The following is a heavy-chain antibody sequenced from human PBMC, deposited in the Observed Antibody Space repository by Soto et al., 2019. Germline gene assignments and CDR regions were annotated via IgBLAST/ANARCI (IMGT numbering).Heavy chain of an antibody. V-gene: IGHV3-33*01. CDR3: ARDRPLGYYDY. D-gene: IGHD3-22*01. Sequence: QVQLVESGGGVVQPGRSLRLSCAASGFTFSSYGMHWVRQAPGKGLEWVAVIWYDGSNKYYADSVKGRFTISRDNSKNTLYLQMNSLRAEDTAVYYCARDRPLGYYDYWGQGTLVTVSS. J-gene: IGHJ4*02. CDR2: IWYDGSNK. CDR1: GFTFSSYG.